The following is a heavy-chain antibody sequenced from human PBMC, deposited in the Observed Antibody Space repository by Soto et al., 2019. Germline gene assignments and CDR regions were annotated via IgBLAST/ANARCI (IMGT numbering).Heavy chain of an antibody. J-gene: IGHJ6*03. Sequence: QVQLQESGPGLVKPSQTLSLTCTDSGGSISSGGYYWSWIRQHPGKGLEWIGYIYYSGSTYYNPSLKSRVTISVDTSKNQFSLKLSSVTAADTAVYYCAREIIDYYGSGSPSGGAYYYYMDVWGKGTTVTVSS. CDR1: GGSISSGGYY. CDR2: IYYSGST. D-gene: IGHD3-10*01. CDR3: AREIIDYYGSGSPSGGAYYYYMDV. V-gene: IGHV4-31*03.